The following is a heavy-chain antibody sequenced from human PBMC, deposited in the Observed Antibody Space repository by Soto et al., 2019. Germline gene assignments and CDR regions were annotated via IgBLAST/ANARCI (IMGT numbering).Heavy chain of an antibody. CDR2: INPTDGRT. V-gene: IGHV1-46*01. CDR1: GYHFTHYY. J-gene: IGHJ4*02. Sequence: VSVKVSCKTSGYHFTHYYMHWVRQAPGQGLEWVGIINPTDGRTSNAQKFQGRVTMTRDTSTTTVYLDLSSLRSDDTAVYYCARDPLGHCGGGSCYGIDYWGQGTLVTVSS. CDR3: ARDPLGHCGGGSCYGIDY. D-gene: IGHD2-15*01.